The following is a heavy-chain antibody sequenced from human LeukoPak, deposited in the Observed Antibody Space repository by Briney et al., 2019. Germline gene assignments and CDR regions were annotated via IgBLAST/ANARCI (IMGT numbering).Heavy chain of an antibody. CDR3: ARQWGDCSSTSCYSAS. J-gene: IGHJ5*02. CDR1: GYSFTNYW. V-gene: IGHV5-51*01. D-gene: IGHD2-2*01. CDR2: IYPDDSDT. Sequence: GESLKISCKGSGYSFTNYWIGWVRQMPGKGLEWMGIIYPDDSDTRYSPSFQGQVTISADKSISTAYLQWSSLKASDTAMYYCARQWGDCSSTSCYSASWGQGTLVTVSS.